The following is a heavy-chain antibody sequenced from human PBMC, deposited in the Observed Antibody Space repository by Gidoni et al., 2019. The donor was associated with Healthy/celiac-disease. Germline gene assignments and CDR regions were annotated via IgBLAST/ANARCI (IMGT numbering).Heavy chain of an antibody. CDR1: TFGDYA. Sequence: TFGDYAMSWFRQAPGKGLEWVGFIRSKAYGGTTEYAASVKGRFTISRDDSKSIAYLQMNSLKTEDTAMYYCTLGYCSGGSCYSSGGTYRGQGTLVTVSS. D-gene: IGHD2-15*01. CDR3: TLGYCSGGSCYSSGGTY. V-gene: IGHV3-49*03. J-gene: IGHJ4*02. CDR2: IRSKAYGGTT.